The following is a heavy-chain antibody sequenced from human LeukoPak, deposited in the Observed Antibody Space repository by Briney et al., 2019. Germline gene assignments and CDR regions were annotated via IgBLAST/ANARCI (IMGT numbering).Heavy chain of an antibody. CDR3: AKRGVVIRVILVGFHKEAYYFES. CDR1: GFTVSSNY. Sequence: GGSLRLSCAASGFTVSSNYMSWVRQAPGKGLEWVSAISGSGGSTYYADSVKGRFTISRDNPKNTLYLQMNSLRAEDTAVYFCAKRGVVIRVILVGFHKEAYYFESWGQGALVTVSS. V-gene: IGHV3-23*01. J-gene: IGHJ4*02. D-gene: IGHD3/OR15-3a*01. CDR2: ISGSGGST.